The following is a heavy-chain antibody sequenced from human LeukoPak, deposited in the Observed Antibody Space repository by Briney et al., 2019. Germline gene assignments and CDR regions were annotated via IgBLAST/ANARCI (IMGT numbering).Heavy chain of an antibody. V-gene: IGHV3-23*01. CDR2: ISGSGGSA. Sequence: GGSLRLSCAASGFTFSSYAMSWVRQAPGKGLEWVSAISGSGGSAYYADSVKGRFTISRDNAKSSLYLQMNSLRAEDTAVYYCGRGHWGLDYWGQGALVTVSS. D-gene: IGHD7-27*01. J-gene: IGHJ4*02. CDR3: GRGHWGLDY. CDR1: GFTFSSYA.